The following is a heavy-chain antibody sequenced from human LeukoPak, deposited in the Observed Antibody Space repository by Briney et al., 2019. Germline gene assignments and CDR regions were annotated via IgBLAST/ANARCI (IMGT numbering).Heavy chain of an antibody. CDR2: TYYRSTWYN. V-gene: IGHV6-1*01. Sequence: SQTLSLSCAISGDIVSSNSVTWNWIRQSPSRGLEWLGRTYYRSTWYNDYAVSVRGRITVNPDTSKNQFSLHLNSVTPEDTAVYYCARRLTQYDCFDPWGQGILVTVSS. J-gene: IGHJ5*02. CDR3: ARRLTQYDCFDP. CDR1: GDIVSSNSVT. D-gene: IGHD2-2*01.